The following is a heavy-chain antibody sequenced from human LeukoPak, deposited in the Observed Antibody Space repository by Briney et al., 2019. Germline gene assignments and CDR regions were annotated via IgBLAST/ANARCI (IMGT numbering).Heavy chain of an antibody. D-gene: IGHD3-10*01. CDR1: GFTFSSYA. CDR3: ARDPSGGDY. Sequence: PGGSLRLSCAASGFTFSSYAMSWVRQAPGKGLEWVSSISSSSSYMYYADSVKGRFTISRDNAKNSLYLQMNSLRAEDTAVYYCARDPSGGDYWGQGTLVTVSS. V-gene: IGHV3-21*01. J-gene: IGHJ4*02. CDR2: ISSSSSYM.